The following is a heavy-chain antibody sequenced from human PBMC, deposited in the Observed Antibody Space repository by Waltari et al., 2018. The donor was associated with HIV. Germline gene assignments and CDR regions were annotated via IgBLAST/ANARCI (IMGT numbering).Heavy chain of an antibody. CDR3: ARHTPLGAYYFDY. CDR1: GGSISSSSYY. CDR2: IYYSGST. V-gene: IGHV4-39*01. J-gene: IGHJ4*02. Sequence: QLQLQESGPGLVKPSETLSLTCTVSGGSISSSSYYWGWIRQPPGKGLEWIGSIYYSGSTYYNPSLKSRVTISVDTSKNQFSLKLSSVTAADTAVYYCARHTPLGAYYFDYWGQGTLVTVSS. D-gene: IGHD7-27*01.